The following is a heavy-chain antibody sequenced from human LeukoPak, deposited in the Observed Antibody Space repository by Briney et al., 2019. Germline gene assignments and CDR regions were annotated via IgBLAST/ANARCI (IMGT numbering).Heavy chain of an antibody. V-gene: IGHV4-34*01. CDR1: GGSFSGYY. D-gene: IGHD5-24*01. CDR3: ARGATRLYYYGMDV. Sequence: SETLSLTCAVYGGSFSGYYWSWIRQPPGKGLEWIGEINHSGSTNYNPSLKSRVTISVDTSKNQFSLKLSSVTAADTAVYYCARGATRLYYYGMDVWGQGTTVTVSS. J-gene: IGHJ6*02. CDR2: INHSGST.